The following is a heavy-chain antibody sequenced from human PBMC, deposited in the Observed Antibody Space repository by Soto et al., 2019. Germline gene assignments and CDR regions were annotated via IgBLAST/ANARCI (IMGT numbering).Heavy chain of an antibody. Sequence: QVQLQESGPGLVKPSETLSLTCTVSGGSISSYYWSWIRQPPGKGLEWIGYIYYSGSTNYNPSLKSRVTISVDTSKNQFSLKLSSVTAADTAVYYCARGGSSFFSYYYYMDVWGKGTTVTVSS. V-gene: IGHV4-59*01. CDR1: GGSISSYY. J-gene: IGHJ6*03. CDR2: IYYSGST. D-gene: IGHD6-6*01. CDR3: ARGGSSFFSYYYYMDV.